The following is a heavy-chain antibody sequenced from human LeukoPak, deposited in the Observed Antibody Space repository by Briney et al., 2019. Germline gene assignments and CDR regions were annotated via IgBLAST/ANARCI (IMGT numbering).Heavy chain of an antibody. J-gene: IGHJ4*02. CDR1: GGSISNYF. CDR2: IYYRGST. D-gene: IGHD2-2*01. V-gene: IGHV4-59*01. CDR3: ARYQVGADYYFDY. Sequence: SETLSLTCTVSGGSISNYFWSWIRQPPGKGLEWIGYIYYRGSTNYNPSLKSRVTISVDTSKNQLSLKLSSVTAADTAVYYCARYQVGADYYFDYWGQGTLVTVSS.